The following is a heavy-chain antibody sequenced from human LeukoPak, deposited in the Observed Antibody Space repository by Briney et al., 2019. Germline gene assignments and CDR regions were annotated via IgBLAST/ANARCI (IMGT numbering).Heavy chain of an antibody. V-gene: IGHV3-7*03. CDR1: GLTFSSYW. D-gene: IGHD6-13*01. J-gene: IGHJ4*02. Sequence: HPGGSLRLSCAASGLTFSSYWMSWVRQAPGKGLEWVANIKEDGSEKYYVDSVKGRFTISRDNAKNSLYLQMNSLRAEDTAVYYCATIAAAGIFDYWGQGTLVTVSS. CDR2: IKEDGSEK. CDR3: ATIAAAGIFDY.